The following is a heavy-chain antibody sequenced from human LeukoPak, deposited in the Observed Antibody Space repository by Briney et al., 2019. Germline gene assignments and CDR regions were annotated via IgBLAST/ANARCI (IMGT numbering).Heavy chain of an antibody. CDR2: ISGGGGST. Sequence: GGSLRLSCAASGFTLSSYAMNWVRQAPGKGLEWVSAISGGGGSTYYADSVKGRFTISRDNSKNTLYLQMNSLGAEDTAVYYCAKVRGSSWYRAADYWGQGTLVTVSS. CDR1: GFTLSSYA. J-gene: IGHJ4*02. D-gene: IGHD6-13*01. V-gene: IGHV3-23*01. CDR3: AKVRGSSWYRAADY.